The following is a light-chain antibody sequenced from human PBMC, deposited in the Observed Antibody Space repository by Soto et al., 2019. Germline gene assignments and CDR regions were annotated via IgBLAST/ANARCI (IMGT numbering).Light chain of an antibody. J-gene: IGKJ3*01. CDR3: QQYDNPFT. Sequence: DIQMTQSPSFLSASVGDRVTITCQASQDIRNSLNWYQQKPGKAPKLLIYGASNLETGVPSRFSGSGSGTDFTFTISSLQPEDIATYYCQQYDNPFTFGPGTTGDIK. CDR2: GAS. V-gene: IGKV1-33*01. CDR1: QDIRNS.